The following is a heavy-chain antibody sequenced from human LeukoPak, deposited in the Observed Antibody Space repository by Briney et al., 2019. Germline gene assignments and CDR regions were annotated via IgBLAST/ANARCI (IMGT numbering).Heavy chain of an antibody. D-gene: IGHD6-13*01. CDR2: IAGSTIYT. V-gene: IGHV3-11*05. J-gene: IGHJ4*02. Sequence: GGSLRLSCAASGFTFSDYYISWIRQAPGKGLEWLSYIAGSTIYTNYADSVKGRFTISRDNAKNSVYLQMNSLRAEDTAVYYCARDGAAAGPDRADFDYWGQGTLVTASS. CDR3: ARDGAAAGPDRADFDY. CDR1: GFTFSDYY.